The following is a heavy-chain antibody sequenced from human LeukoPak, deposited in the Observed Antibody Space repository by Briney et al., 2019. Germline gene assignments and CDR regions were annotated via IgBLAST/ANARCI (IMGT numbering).Heavy chain of an antibody. V-gene: IGHV4-34*01. CDR2: INHSGST. CDR1: GGSFSGYY. Sequence: PSETLSLTCAVYGGSFSGYYWSWIRQPPGKGLEWIGEINHSGSTNYNPSLKSRVTISVDTSKNQFSLKLSSVTAADTAVYYCARVYSSSSVLFRLNIKGEYYFDYWGQGTLVTVSS. J-gene: IGHJ4*02. D-gene: IGHD6-6*01. CDR3: ARVYSSSSVLFRLNIKGEYYFDY.